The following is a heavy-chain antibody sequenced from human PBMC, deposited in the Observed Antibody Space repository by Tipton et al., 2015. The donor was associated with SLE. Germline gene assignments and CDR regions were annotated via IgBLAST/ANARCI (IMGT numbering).Heavy chain of an antibody. CDR3: AQTDSSGWYQDY. V-gene: IGHV4-34*01. J-gene: IGHJ4*02. CDR1: GGSFSGYY. D-gene: IGHD6-19*01. CDR2: INHSGST. Sequence: TLSLTCAVYGGSFSGYYWSWIRQPPGKGLEWIGEINHSGSTNYNPSLKSRVTISVDTSKNQFSLNLSSVTAADTGVYYCAQTDSSGWYQDYWGQGTLVTVSS.